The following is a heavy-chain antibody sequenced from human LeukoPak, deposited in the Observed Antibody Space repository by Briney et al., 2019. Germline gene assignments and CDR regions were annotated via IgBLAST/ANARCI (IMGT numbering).Heavy chain of an antibody. CDR2: IYYSGST. J-gene: IGHJ1*01. CDR3: ARPAYCGGDCYSPFQH. V-gene: IGHV4-39*01. D-gene: IGHD2-21*01. CDR1: GGSISGSSYY. Sequence: SGTLSLTCTVSGGSISGSSYYWGWIRQPPGKGLEWIGSIYYSGSTYYNPSPKSRVTISVDTSKNQFSLKLSSVTAADTAVYYCARPAYCGGDCYSPFQHWGQGTLVTVSS.